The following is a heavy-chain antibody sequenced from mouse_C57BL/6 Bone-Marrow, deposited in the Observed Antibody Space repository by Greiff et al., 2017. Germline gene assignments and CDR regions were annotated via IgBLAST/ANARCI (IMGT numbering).Heavy chain of an antibody. J-gene: IGHJ2*01. CDR1: GFTFSDYY. Sequence: DVKLVESEGGLVQPGSSMKLSCTASGFTFSDYYMDWVRQVPEKGLEWVANINYDGSSTYYLHYLKSRFIISRDNATNILYLQLSSLKSEDPATYYCARETFFDYWGQGTTLTVSS. V-gene: IGHV5-16*01. CDR3: ARETFFDY. CDR2: INYDGSST.